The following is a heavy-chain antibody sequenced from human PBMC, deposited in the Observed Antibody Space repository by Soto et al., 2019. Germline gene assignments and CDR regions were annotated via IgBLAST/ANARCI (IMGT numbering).Heavy chain of an antibody. CDR1: GGSISSSSYY. CDR2: IYYSGST. V-gene: IGHV4-39*01. CDR3: ARQAETIDY. J-gene: IGHJ4*02. D-gene: IGHD4-17*01. Sequence: QLQLQESGPGLVKPSETLSLTCTVSGGSISSSSYYWGWIRQPPGKGLEWIGSIYYSGSTYYNPSLKSRVTISVETSKNQLYLKLRSVTAADTAVYYCARQAETIDYWGQGTLVTVSS.